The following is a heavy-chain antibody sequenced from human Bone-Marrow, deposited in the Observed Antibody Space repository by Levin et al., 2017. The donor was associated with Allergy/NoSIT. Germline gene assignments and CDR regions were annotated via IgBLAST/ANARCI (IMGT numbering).Heavy chain of an antibody. Sequence: ESLKISCAASGFIVSDNYMNWVRQAPGKGLEWVAVISGDGDTYYGDSVKDRCTISRDTSKNTVYLQMNHLRVEDTAVYYCTREAVVTALNHYHFFGMDVWGQGTTVTV. CDR3: TREAVVTALNHYHFFGMDV. D-gene: IGHD2-21*02. CDR1: GFIVSDNY. V-gene: IGHV3-66*01. CDR2: ISGDGDT. J-gene: IGHJ6*02.